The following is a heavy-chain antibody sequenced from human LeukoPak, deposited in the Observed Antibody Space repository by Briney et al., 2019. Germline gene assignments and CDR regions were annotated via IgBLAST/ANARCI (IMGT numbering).Heavy chain of an antibody. CDR2: IIGSGGDT. D-gene: IGHD3-10*01. V-gene: IGHV3-23*01. CDR1: GFTFSNYA. CDR3: AKDLRTYGSGIYRLPTVIFDY. J-gene: IGHJ4*02. Sequence: GGSLRLSCAASGFTFSNYAKSWVRQAPGKGLEWVSSIIGSGGDTYYADSVKGRFTISRDNSKNTLYLQMNSLRAEDTAVYYCAKDLRTYGSGIYRLPTVIFDYWGQGTLVTVSS.